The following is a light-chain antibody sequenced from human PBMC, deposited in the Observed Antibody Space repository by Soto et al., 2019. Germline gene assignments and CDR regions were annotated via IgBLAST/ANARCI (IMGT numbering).Light chain of an antibody. CDR3: CSYAGSYTDV. CDR2: GVS. Sequence: QSALTQSRSVSGSPGQSVTFSCTGTSSDVGGYNYVSWYQQHPGKAPKLMIYGVSKRPSGVPDRFSGSKSGNTASLTISGLQADDEADYYCCSYAGSYTDVFGTGTKVTVL. CDR1: SSDVGGYNY. J-gene: IGLJ1*01. V-gene: IGLV2-11*01.